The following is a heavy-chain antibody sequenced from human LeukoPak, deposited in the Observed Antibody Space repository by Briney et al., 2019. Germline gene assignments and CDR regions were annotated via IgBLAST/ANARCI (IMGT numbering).Heavy chain of an antibody. D-gene: IGHD3-22*01. Sequence: PGGSLRLSCAVSGITLSNYGMSWVRQAPGKGLEWVAGISDSGGSTNYADSVKGRFTISRDNPKNTLYLQMNSLRAEDTALYYCAKALRDSSGFYIYYGMDVWGQGTTVTVAS. CDR1: GITLSNYG. CDR3: AKALRDSSGFYIYYGMDV. CDR2: ISDSGGST. J-gene: IGHJ6*02. V-gene: IGHV3-23*01.